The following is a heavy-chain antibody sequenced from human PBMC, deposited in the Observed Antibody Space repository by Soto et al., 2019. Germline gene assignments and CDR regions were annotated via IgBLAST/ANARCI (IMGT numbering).Heavy chain of an antibody. CDR3: ARFAGGNSGYESPTYYYGMDV. CDR2: INHSGST. CDR1: GGSISSYY. V-gene: IGHV4-59*12. Sequence: SSETLSLTCTVSGGSISSYYWSWIRQPPGKGLEWIGYINHSGSTNYNPSLKSRVTISVDTSKNQFSLKLSSVTAADTAVYYCARFAGGNSGYESPTYYYGMDVWGQGTTVTVSS. J-gene: IGHJ6*02. D-gene: IGHD5-12*01.